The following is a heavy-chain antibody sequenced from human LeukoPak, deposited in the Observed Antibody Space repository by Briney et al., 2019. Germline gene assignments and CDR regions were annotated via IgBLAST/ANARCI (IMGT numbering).Heavy chain of an antibody. CDR3: ARDTSRFLEWLLYRENWFDP. J-gene: IGHJ5*02. CDR1: GYTFTSYA. Sequence: ASVKVSCEASGYTFTSYAMHWVRQAPGQRLEWMGWINAGNGNTKYSQKFQGRVTITRDTSASTAYMELSSLRSEDTAVYYCARDTSRFLEWLLYRENWFDPWGQGTLVTVSS. D-gene: IGHD3-3*01. V-gene: IGHV1-3*01. CDR2: INAGNGNT.